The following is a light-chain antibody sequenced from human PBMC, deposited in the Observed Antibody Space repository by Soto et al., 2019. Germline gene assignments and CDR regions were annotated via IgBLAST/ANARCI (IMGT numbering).Light chain of an antibody. CDR2: GAS. J-gene: IGKJ1*01. V-gene: IGKV3-20*01. Sequence: EIVLTQSPGTLSLFPGERATLSCRASQSVSSYYLAWYQQKPGQAPRLLIYGASSRATGIPDRFSGSGSGTDFTLTISRLEPEDFAVYYCQQYGSSLTWTFGQGTKVDIK. CDR1: QSVSSYY. CDR3: QQYGSSLTWT.